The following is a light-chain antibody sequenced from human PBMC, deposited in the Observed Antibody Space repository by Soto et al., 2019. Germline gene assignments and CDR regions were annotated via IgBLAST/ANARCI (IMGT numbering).Light chain of an antibody. J-gene: IGLJ1*01. CDR2: EVS. CDR3: TSYTSGSTLYV. CDR1: SSDVGGYNF. V-gene: IGLV2-14*01. Sequence: QSVLTQPASVSGSPGQSITISCTGTSSDVGGYNFVSWYQQHPGKAPKLMIYEVSKRPSGVSNRFSGSKSGNTASLTTSGLQAEDDADYYCTSYTSGSTLYVFGTGTKVTVL.